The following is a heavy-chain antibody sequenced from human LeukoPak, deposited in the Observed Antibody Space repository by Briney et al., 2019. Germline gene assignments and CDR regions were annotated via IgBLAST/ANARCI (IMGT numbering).Heavy chain of an antibody. CDR1: GFTFSSYG. J-gene: IGHJ3*02. CDR3: AKAYGYRLLGAFDI. Sequence: PGGSLRLSCAASGFTFSSYGMHWVRQAPGKGLEWVAFIRYDGSNKYYADSVKGRFTISRDNSKNTLYLQMNSLRAEDTAAYYCAKAYGYRLLGAFDIWGQGTMVTVSS. D-gene: IGHD5-18*01. V-gene: IGHV3-30*02. CDR2: IRYDGSNK.